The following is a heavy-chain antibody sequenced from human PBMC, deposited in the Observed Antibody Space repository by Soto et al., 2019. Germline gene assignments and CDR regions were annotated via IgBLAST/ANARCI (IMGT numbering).Heavy chain of an antibody. D-gene: IGHD4-4*01. CDR3: AKDPNDYSNLAYYYYRMDF. Sequence: AYVNVSLKAAGYTFTSYCLRWVSPAPGQLLEWMGLISAYNGNTNYAQKLQGRVTITTDTSTSTAYMEMRSLRSDDTAVYYCAKDPNDYSNLAYYYYRMDFWGQGTTVTVSS. J-gene: IGHJ6*02. CDR1: GYTFTSYC. CDR2: ISAYNGNT. V-gene: IGHV1-18*04.